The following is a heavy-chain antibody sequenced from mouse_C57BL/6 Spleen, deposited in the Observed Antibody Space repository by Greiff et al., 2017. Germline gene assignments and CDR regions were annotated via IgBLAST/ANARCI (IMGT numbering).Heavy chain of an antibody. V-gene: IGHV1-69*01. CDR3: ARPGSGGAWFAD. CDR2: IDPSDSYT. CDR1: GYTFTSYW. J-gene: IGHJ3*01. Sequence: QVQLQQSGAELVMPGASVKLSCKASGYTFTSYWMHWVKQRPGQGLEWIGEIDPSDSYTNYNQKFKGKSTLTVDKSSSTAYMQLSSLTSEDSAVYYCARPGSGGAWFADWGQGTLVTVSA.